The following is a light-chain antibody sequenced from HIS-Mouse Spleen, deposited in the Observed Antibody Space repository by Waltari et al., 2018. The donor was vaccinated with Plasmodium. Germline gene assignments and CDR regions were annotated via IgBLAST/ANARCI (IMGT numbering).Light chain of an antibody. V-gene: IGLV3-10*01. CDR1: ALPKKY. CDR2: EDS. Sequence: SYELTQPPSVSVSPGQTARIPCSGDALPKKYAYWYQQMSGHAPVLVIYEDSKRPYGIPERVSGASSGTSASLTISGAQVEDEADYYCYSTDSSGNHRVFGGGTKLTVL. CDR3: YSTDSSGNHRV. J-gene: IGLJ3*02.